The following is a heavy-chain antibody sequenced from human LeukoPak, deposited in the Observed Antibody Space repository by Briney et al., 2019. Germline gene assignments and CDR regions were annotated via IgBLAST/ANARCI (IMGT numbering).Heavy chain of an antibody. D-gene: IGHD3-16*01. CDR2: INPNSGDT. CDR3: ATQRGSYLWGTDFDY. CDR1: GYTFTGYY. J-gene: IGHJ4*01. V-gene: IGHV1-2*02. Sequence: SVKVSCKASGYTFTGYYMHWVRRAPGQGLEWMGWINPNSGDTKYAQKFQGRVTMTRDTSISTAYMELSRLKSDDTAVYYCATQRGSYLWGTDFDYWGHGTLVSVSS.